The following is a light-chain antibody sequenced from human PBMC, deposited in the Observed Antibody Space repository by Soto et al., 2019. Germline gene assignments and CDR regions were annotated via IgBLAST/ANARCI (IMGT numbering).Light chain of an antibody. CDR1: PSISSW. J-gene: IGKJ1*01. Sequence: DIQMTQSPSTLSASVGDRVTITCRASPSISSWLAWYQQKPGKAPKLLIYDASSVESGVPSRFSVSGSGTEFTLTISSLQPDDFATYYCQHYNSYSPVTFGQGTKVEIK. CDR2: DAS. CDR3: QHYNSYSPVT. V-gene: IGKV1-5*01.